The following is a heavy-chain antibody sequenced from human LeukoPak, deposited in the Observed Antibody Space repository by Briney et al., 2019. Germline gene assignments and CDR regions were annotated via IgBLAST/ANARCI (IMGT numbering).Heavy chain of an antibody. D-gene: IGHD3-16*01. Sequence: GGSLRLSCAASRFTFSSYSMNWVRQAPGKGLEWVSSISSSGSYIYYADSVKGRFTISRDNAKNSLYLQMNSLRAEDTAVYYCARAGLRGAFDIWGQGTMVTVSS. CDR3: ARAGLRGAFDI. V-gene: IGHV3-21*01. CDR1: RFTFSSYS. CDR2: ISSSGSYI. J-gene: IGHJ3*02.